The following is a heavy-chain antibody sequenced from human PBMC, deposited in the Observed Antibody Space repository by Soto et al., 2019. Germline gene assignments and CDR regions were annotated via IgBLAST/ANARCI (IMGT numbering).Heavy chain of an antibody. V-gene: IGHV1-46*01. CDR3: ARDGGPREMATIARGYFFYGMDV. Sequence: QVQLVQSGAEVKKPGASVKVSCKASGYTFTTYYMHWVRQAPGQGLEWMGIISPDGGRTSYAQKFQGRVTMTRDTSTSTVYMELSSLRSEDTAVYYCARDGGPREMATIARGYFFYGMDVWGQGTTVTVSS. D-gene: IGHD5-12*01. CDR2: ISPDGGRT. J-gene: IGHJ6*02. CDR1: GYTFTTYY.